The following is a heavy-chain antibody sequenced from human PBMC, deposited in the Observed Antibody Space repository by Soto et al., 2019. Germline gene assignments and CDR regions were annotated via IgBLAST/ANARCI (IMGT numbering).Heavy chain of an antibody. D-gene: IGHD2-2*01. CDR2: ISSSGSTI. CDR3: ARGDIVVVPLLDYFDY. Sequence: VQLVESGGGLVQPGGSLRLSCAASGFTFSSYEMNWVRQAPGKGLEWVSYISSSGSTIYYADSVKGRFTISRDNAKNSLYLQMNSLRAEDTAVYYCARGDIVVVPLLDYFDYWGQGTLVTVSS. CDR1: GFTFSSYE. J-gene: IGHJ4*02. V-gene: IGHV3-48*03.